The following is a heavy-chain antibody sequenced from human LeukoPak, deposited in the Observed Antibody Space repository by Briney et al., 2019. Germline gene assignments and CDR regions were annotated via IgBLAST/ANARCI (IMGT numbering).Heavy chain of an antibody. CDR3: AREVGATSPSHP. Sequence: SETLSLTCTVSGGSISSYYWSWIRQPPGKGLEWIGYIYYSGSTNYNPSLKSRVTISVDTSKNQFSLKLSSVTAADTAVYYCAREVGATSPSHPWGQGTLVTVSS. D-gene: IGHD1-26*01. V-gene: IGHV4-59*01. CDR2: IYYSGST. J-gene: IGHJ4*02. CDR1: GGSISSYY.